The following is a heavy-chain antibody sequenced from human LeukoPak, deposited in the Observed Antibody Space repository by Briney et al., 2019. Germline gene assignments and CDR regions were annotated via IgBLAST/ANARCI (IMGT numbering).Heavy chain of an antibody. CDR2: ISWNSGSI. V-gene: IGHV3-9*03. J-gene: IGHJ4*02. D-gene: IGHD6-19*01. CDR1: GFTFDDYA. Sequence: GGSLRLSCAASGFTFDDYAMHWVRQAPGKGLEWVSGISWNSGSIGYADSVKGRFTISRDNAKNSLYLQMNSLRAEDMALYYCAKGDSGWSPPDYWGQGTLVTVSS. CDR3: AKGDSGWSPPDY.